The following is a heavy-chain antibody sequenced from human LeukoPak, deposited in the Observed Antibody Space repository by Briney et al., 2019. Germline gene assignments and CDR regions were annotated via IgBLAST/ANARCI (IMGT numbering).Heavy chain of an antibody. Sequence: NTSETLSLTCTVSGGSISSYYWSWIRQPPGKGLEWIGYIYYSGSTNYNPSLKSRVTISGDTSKNQISLKLSSVTAADTAVYYCARDKGLAAAGHWYFDLWGRGTLVTVSS. J-gene: IGHJ2*01. V-gene: IGHV4-59*01. CDR1: GGSISSYY. CDR3: ARDKGLAAAGHWYFDL. D-gene: IGHD6-13*01. CDR2: IYYSGST.